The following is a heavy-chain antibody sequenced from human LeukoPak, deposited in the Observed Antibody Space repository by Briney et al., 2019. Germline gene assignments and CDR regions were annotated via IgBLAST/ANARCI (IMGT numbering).Heavy chain of an antibody. CDR3: ARGEGGLAVVVAANLIDY. CDR2: ISAYNGTT. D-gene: IGHD2-15*01. J-gene: IGHJ4*02. V-gene: IGHV1-18*01. CDR1: GYTFTSYG. Sequence: ASVTVSFTASGYTFTSYGISWVPQAPGQGVEWRGWISAYNGTTNYAPKLQGRVTMTTDTSTITAYMELRRLRSDDTAVYYCARGEGGLAVVVAANLIDYWGQGTLVTVSS.